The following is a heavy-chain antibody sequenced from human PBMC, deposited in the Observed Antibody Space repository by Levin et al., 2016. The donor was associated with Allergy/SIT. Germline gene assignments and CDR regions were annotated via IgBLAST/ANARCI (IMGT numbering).Heavy chain of an antibody. CDR2: IYQSEK. CDR3: ARSNALDI. V-gene: IGHV3-7*01. J-gene: IGHJ3*02. Sequence: GESLKISCAASGFTISSYWMSWVRQAPGKGLEWVANIYQSEKYYVDSVKGRFTISRDNAKNSLYLQMNSLRAEDTAVYYCARSNALDIWGQGTMVTVSS. CDR1: GFTISSYW.